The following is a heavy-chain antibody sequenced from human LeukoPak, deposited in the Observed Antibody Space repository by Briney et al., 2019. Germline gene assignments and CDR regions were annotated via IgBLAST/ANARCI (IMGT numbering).Heavy chain of an antibody. Sequence: GGSLRLSCAASGFTFSDFYMTWIRQAPGKGLEYISHISASGSTIHYGDSVKGRFTIFRDDARNSVYLQMTSLRAEDTATYFCARDCGGHCYSGFDYWGQGALVTVSS. CDR3: ARDCGGHCYSGFDY. D-gene: IGHD2-21*02. V-gene: IGHV3-11*04. CDR1: GFTFSDFY. CDR2: ISASGSTI. J-gene: IGHJ4*02.